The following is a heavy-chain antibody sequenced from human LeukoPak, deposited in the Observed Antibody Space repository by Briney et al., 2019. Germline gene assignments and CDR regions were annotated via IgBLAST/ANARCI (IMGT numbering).Heavy chain of an antibody. Sequence: ASVKVSCKASGYTFTNYAFGWVRQAPGQGLEWMGWISAYNGDRNYAQNLQGRVTMTTNTSTSTAFMELRSLRSDGTAVYDCARDDIGSLNWFDPWGQGTLVTVSS. CDR2: ISAYNGDR. CDR3: ARDDIGSLNWFDP. D-gene: IGHD1-26*01. V-gene: IGHV1-18*01. CDR1: GYTFTNYA. J-gene: IGHJ5*02.